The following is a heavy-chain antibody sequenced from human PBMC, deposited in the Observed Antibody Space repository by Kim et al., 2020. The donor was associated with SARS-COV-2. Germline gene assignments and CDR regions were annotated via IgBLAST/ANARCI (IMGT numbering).Heavy chain of an antibody. J-gene: IGHJ6*02. D-gene: IGHD3-16*01. Sequence: SETLSLTCSASGGSISGSSHYWGWVRQPPGKGLEWIGSIYYTGTTFDNSSLEGRITISIDTSNNQFTLRQSSVTAADAVVYYCTRRGLYYAMGVWGQGTT. CDR3: TRRGLYYAMGV. CDR2: IYYTGTT. V-gene: IGHV4-39*01. CDR1: GGSISGSSHY.